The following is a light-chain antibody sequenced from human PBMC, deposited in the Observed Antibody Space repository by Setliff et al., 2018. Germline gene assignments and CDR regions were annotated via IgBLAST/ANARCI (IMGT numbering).Light chain of an antibody. V-gene: IGLV2-14*03. J-gene: IGLJ1*01. CDR3: CSYTISSTRV. CDR2: EVT. CDR1: NSDVGGYNY. Sequence: QSVLTQPAAVSGSPGQSIAISCAGTNSDVGGYNYVSWYQQHPNKAPKLLIYEVTKRPSGVSNRFSGSKSGNTASLTISGLQAEDEADYYCCSYTISSTRVFGTGTKGTVL.